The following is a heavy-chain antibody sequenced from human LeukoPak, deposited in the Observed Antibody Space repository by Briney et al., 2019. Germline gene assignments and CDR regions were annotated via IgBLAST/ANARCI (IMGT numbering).Heavy chain of an antibody. CDR3: ARGNYDILTGYLY. J-gene: IGHJ4*02. D-gene: IGHD3-9*01. Sequence: PSGTLSLTCAVYGGSFSGYYWSWIRQPPGKGLEWIGEINHSGSTNYNPSLKSRVTISVDTSKNQFSLKLSSVTAADTAVYYCARGNYDILTGYLYWGQGTLVTVSS. CDR2: INHSGST. V-gene: IGHV4-34*01. CDR1: GGSFSGYY.